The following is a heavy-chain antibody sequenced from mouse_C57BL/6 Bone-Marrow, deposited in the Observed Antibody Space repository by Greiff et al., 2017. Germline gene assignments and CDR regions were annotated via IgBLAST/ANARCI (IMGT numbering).Heavy chain of an antibody. Sequence: QVQLKQPGAELVKPGASVKLSCKASGYTFTSYWMQWVKQRPGQGLEWIGEIDPSDSYTNSNQKFKGKATLTVDTSSSTAYMQLSSLTSEDSAVYYCARWITRDDYWGQGTTLTVSS. D-gene: IGHD2-4*01. CDR1: GYTFTSYW. J-gene: IGHJ2*01. CDR3: ARWITRDDY. V-gene: IGHV1-50*01. CDR2: IDPSDSYT.